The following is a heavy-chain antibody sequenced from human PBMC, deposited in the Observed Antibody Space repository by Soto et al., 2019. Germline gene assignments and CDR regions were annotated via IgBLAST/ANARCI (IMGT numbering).Heavy chain of an antibody. CDR3: ARDPTVKRSGSYYDSWFDP. CDR1: GFTYSYYW. CDR2: IKFDGTGI. V-gene: IGHV3-7*01. D-gene: IGHD3-10*01. J-gene: IGHJ5*02. Sequence: PGGSLRLSCVASGFTYSYYWMSWVRQAPGRGLEWVARIKFDGTGIQYADSAKGRFTISRDNAENSLYLQMRSLRDGDTAVYYCARDPTVKRSGSYYDSWFDPWGQGTLVTVSS.